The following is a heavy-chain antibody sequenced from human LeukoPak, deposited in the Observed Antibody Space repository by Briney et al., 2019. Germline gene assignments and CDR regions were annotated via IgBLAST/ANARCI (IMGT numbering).Heavy chain of an antibody. J-gene: IGHJ3*02. D-gene: IGHD6-6*01. Sequence: SETLSLTCTVSGGSISSYYWSRIRQPPGKGLEWIGYIYYSGSTNYNPSLKSRVTISVDTPKNQFSLKLSSVTAADTAVYYCARVAPQLGAFDIWGQGTMVTVSS. V-gene: IGHV4-59*01. CDR1: GGSISSYY. CDR3: ARVAPQLGAFDI. CDR2: IYYSGST.